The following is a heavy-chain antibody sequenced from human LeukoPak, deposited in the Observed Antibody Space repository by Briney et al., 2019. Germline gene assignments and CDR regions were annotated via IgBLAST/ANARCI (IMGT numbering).Heavy chain of an antibody. CDR3: ARSINMRVGLTVAAPRGFDY. Sequence: GGSLRLSCAASGFTVSSNYMSWVRQAPGKGLEWVSVIYSGGSTYYADSVKGRFTISRDNSKNSLYLQMNSLRAEDTAVYYCARSINMRVGLTVAAPRGFDYWGQGTLVTVSS. J-gene: IGHJ4*02. V-gene: IGHV3-66*01. D-gene: IGHD6-19*01. CDR2: IYSGGST. CDR1: GFTVSSNY.